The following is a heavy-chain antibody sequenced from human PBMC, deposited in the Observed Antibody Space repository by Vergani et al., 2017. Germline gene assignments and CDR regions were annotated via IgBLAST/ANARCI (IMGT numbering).Heavy chain of an antibody. D-gene: IGHD3-16*01. CDR1: GFTFSDFS. Sequence: VQLVESGGGSAQPGESLRLSCVASGFTFSDFSMSWVRQAPGKGLEWVATIDNSGRSIYYTDSVKGRFTISRDNSKSTLFLQMNSLSAEDTALYYCAKSRASLDLWGEHFQHWGRGTLVTVSS. CDR2: IDNSGRSI. CDR3: AKSRASLDLWGEHFQH. V-gene: IGHV3-23*04. J-gene: IGHJ1*01.